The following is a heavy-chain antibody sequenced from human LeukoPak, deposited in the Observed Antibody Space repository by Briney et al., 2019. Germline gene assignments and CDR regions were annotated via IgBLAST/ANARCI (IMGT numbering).Heavy chain of an antibody. CDR3: AKVRYGQQLAHSYFDY. J-gene: IGHJ4*02. CDR2: ISGSGGST. CDR1: GFTFSSYA. D-gene: IGHD6-13*01. Sequence: GGSLRLSCAASGFTFSSYAMSWVRQAPGKGLEWVSAISGSGGSTYYADSVKGRFTISRDNSKNTLYLQMNSLRAEDTAVYYCAKVRYGQQLAHSYFDYWGQGTLVTVSS. V-gene: IGHV3-23*01.